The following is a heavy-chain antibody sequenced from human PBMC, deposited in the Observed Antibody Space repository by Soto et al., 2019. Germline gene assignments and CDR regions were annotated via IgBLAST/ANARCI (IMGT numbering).Heavy chain of an antibody. D-gene: IGHD3-22*01. Sequence: SETLSLTCTVSGGSSSSSNYYWGWIRQPPGKGLEWIGSIYYSGSTYYNPSLKSRVTISVDTSKNQFSLKLTSVNAADTAVYYCVRHPSSHYFYDSSGYRRDFDYWGQGNLVTVS. CDR1: GGSSSSSNYY. V-gene: IGHV4-39*01. CDR2: IYYSGST. J-gene: IGHJ4*02. CDR3: VRHPSSHYFYDSSGYRRDFDY.